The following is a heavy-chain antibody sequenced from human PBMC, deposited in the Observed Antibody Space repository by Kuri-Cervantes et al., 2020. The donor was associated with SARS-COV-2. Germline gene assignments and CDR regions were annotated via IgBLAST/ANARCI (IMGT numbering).Heavy chain of an antibody. J-gene: IGHJ6*03. CDR1: GFTFSSYG. Sequence: LSLTCAASGFTFSSYGMHWVRQAPGKGLEWVAVIWYDGSNKYYADSVKCRFTISRDNSKNTLYLQMNSLRDEDTAVYYCARVAVTTYYYYYYMDVWGKGTTVTVSS. CDR3: ARVAVTTYYYYYYMDV. V-gene: IGHV3-33*01. CDR2: IWYDGSNK. D-gene: IGHD4-17*01.